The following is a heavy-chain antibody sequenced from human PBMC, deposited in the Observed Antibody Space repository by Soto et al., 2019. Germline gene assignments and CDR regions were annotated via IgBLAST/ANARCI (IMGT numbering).Heavy chain of an antibody. D-gene: IGHD3-10*01. J-gene: IGHJ4*02. V-gene: IGHV4-31*03. CDR2: THSSGSA. CDR3: ASLRRYYSGSGRYRDK. CDR1: GGSITTPGYF. Sequence: SETLSLTCTVSGGSITTPGYFWSWIRQRPVKGLEWIGHTHSSGSANNNPSLNSRIIISVDTSQNHFSLKLRSVTAADTAVYYCASLRRYYSGSGRYRDKWGQGSLLTASS.